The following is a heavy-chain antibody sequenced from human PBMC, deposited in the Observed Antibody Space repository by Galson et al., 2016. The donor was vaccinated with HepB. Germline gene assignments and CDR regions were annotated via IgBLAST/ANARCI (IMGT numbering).Heavy chain of an antibody. D-gene: IGHD2-15*01. V-gene: IGHV3-30*18. J-gene: IGHJ3*02. CDR1: EFSFSYYG. Sequence: SLRLSCAASEFSFSYYGMHWVRQAAGKGLEWVAVISYDGSNKYYADSVKGRFTISRDNSKNTLYLQMNSLRVEDTAVYYCVKDTGAVMVADSTDAFDIWGQGT. CDR2: ISYDGSNK. CDR3: VKDTGAVMVADSTDAFDI.